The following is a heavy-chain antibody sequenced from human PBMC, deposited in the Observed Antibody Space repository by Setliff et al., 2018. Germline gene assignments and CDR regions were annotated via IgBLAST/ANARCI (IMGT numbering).Heavy chain of an antibody. CDR3: ARDGRTRYYYYYMDV. CDR1: GGSISSGNYY. J-gene: IGHJ6*03. CDR2: IKQDGSEK. V-gene: IGHV3-7*01. Sequence: ETLSLTCTVSGGSISSGNYYWGWIRQPPGKGLEWVANIKQDGSEKYYVDSVKGRLTISRDNAKNSLYLQMNSLRAEDTAVYYCARDGRTRYYYYYMDVWGKGTTVTVSS.